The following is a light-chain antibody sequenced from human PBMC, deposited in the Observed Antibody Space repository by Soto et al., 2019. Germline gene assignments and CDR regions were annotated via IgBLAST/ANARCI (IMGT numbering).Light chain of an antibody. V-gene: IGKV4-1*01. CDR3: QRYYKTPLT. Sequence: DILMTQSPESLTVSVGERATINCKSSQSLLYRSTNKNYFAWYQQKPGQPPKLLIYWASTRESVVPDRFGGSGSGTDFTPPISNVQAEEVSVYYCQRYYKTPLTFGGGTKVEIK. CDR1: QSLLYRSTNKNY. CDR2: WAS. J-gene: IGKJ4*01.